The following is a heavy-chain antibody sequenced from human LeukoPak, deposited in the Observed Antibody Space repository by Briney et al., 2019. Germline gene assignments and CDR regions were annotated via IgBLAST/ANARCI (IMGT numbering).Heavy chain of an antibody. CDR2: IHYTGST. J-gene: IGHJ2*01. Sequence: PSETLSLTCSVSGGSISSYYWSWIRQPTGKGREWIGYIHYTGSTNYNPSLKSRLTMSLDTSKNPFSMELMSVTAADTAVYYCARWNYFDNSGYYSDWYFDLWGRGTLVTVSS. CDR3: ARWNYFDNSGYYSDWYFDL. V-gene: IGHV4-59*08. D-gene: IGHD3-22*01. CDR1: GGSISSYY.